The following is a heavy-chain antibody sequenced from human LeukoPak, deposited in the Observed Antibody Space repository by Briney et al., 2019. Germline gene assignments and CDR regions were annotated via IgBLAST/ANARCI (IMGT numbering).Heavy chain of an antibody. J-gene: IGHJ5*02. CDR2: INHRGST. CDR3: AKSLYGSGSYYNWFDP. Sequence: SETLSLTCVVYGGSFSGYYWSCIRQSPGKGLEWIGEINHRGSTNYNPSLKRRVTISLDTSKNQFSLKLSSVTAAGTAVYYCAKSLYGSGSYYNWFDPWGQGTLVTVSS. CDR1: GGSFSGYY. V-gene: IGHV4-34*01. D-gene: IGHD3-10*01.